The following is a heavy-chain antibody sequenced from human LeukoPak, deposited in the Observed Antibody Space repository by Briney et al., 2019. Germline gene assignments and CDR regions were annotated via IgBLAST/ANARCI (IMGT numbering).Heavy chain of an antibody. J-gene: IGHJ4*02. V-gene: IGHV4-59*01. CDR2: IYYSGST. Sequence: PSETLSPTCTVSGGSISSYYWSWIRQPPGKGLEWIGYIYYSGSTNYNPCLKSRVTISVDTSKNQFSLKLSSVTAADTAVYYCARVFDSSGGYDYWGQGTLVTVSS. CDR1: GGSISSYY. D-gene: IGHD3-22*01. CDR3: ARVFDSSGGYDY.